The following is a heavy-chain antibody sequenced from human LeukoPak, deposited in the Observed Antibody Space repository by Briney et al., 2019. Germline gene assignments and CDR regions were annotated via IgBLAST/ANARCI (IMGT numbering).Heavy chain of an antibody. CDR3: ARDGGTVSSLDY. CDR1: GFTFSSYN. Sequence: GGSLRLSCAAPGFTFSSYNMNWVRQAPGKGLEWVSSISSSSSYIYYADSVKGRFTISRDNAKNSLYLQMNSLRAEDTAVYYCARDGGTVSSLDYWGQGTLVTVSS. D-gene: IGHD6-13*01. CDR2: ISSSSSYI. J-gene: IGHJ4*02. V-gene: IGHV3-21*01.